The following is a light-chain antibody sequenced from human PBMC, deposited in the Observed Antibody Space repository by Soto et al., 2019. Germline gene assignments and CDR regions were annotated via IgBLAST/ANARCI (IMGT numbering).Light chain of an antibody. CDR2: GNN. Sequence: QSVLTQPPSVSGAPGQRVTISCTGSSSNIGAGYDVHWYQQLPGTAPKLLIYGNNNRPSGVPDRFSGSKSGTSASLVITGLQAEEEADYYCQSYDSSLSGSVFGGGTKVTVL. J-gene: IGLJ3*02. CDR1: SSNIGAGYD. V-gene: IGLV1-40*01. CDR3: QSYDSSLSGSV.